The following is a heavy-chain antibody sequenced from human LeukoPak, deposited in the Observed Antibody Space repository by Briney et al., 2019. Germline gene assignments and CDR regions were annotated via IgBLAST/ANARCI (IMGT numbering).Heavy chain of an antibody. CDR1: GFTFDDYA. CDR2: ISWNSGSI. D-gene: IGHD6-13*01. Sequence: PGGSLRLSCAASGFTFDDYAMHWVRQAPGKGLEWVSGISWNSGSIGYADSVKGRLTISRDNAKNSLYLQMNSLRAEDTALYYCAKGVQQLAYLIEYYFDYWGQGTLVTVSS. J-gene: IGHJ4*02. V-gene: IGHV3-9*01. CDR3: AKGVQQLAYLIEYYFDY.